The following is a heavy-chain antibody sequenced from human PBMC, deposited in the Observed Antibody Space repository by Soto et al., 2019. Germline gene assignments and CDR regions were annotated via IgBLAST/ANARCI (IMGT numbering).Heavy chain of an antibody. CDR2: ISSSSSTI. CDR1: GFTFSSYS. V-gene: IGHV3-48*02. Sequence: EVQLVESGGGLVQPGGSLRLSCAASGFTFSSYSMNWVRQAPGKGLEWVSYISSSSSTIYYADSVKGRFTVSRDNAKNSLYLQMNRLRDEDTAVYYCASRKNYAEGGYWGQGTLVTVSS. J-gene: IGHJ4*02. CDR3: ASRKNYAEGGY. D-gene: IGHD1-7*01.